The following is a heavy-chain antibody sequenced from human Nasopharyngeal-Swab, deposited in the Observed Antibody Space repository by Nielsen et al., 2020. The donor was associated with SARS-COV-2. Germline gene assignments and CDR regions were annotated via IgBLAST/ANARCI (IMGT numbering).Heavy chain of an antibody. CDR1: GFTFDSYA. Sequence: GESLKISCAASGFTFDSYAMTWVRQAPGKGLEWVSSVTGSGSTTKYADSVKGRFTISRDNSNNKVYLQMHSLRAEDSAVYYCAKDRYCSGGACYFNGFDSWGQGTLVTVSS. J-gene: IGHJ4*02. CDR3: AKDRYCSGGACYFNGFDS. CDR2: VTGSGSTT. D-gene: IGHD2-15*01. V-gene: IGHV3-23*01.